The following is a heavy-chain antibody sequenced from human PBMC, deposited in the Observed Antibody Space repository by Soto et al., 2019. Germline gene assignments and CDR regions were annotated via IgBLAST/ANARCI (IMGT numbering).Heavy chain of an antibody. CDR3: ARTVNTAMSDY. CDR1: GFSLRTSGVG. D-gene: IGHD5-18*01. J-gene: IGHJ4*02. V-gene: IGHV2-5*02. Sequence: QITLKESGPTLVKPTQTLTLTCTFSGFSLRTSGVGVGWIRQPPGKALEWLALIYWDDDKRYSPSLKSRLTITKDTPKNQVVLTMTNMDPVDTATYYCARTVNTAMSDYWGQGTLVTVSS. CDR2: IYWDDDK.